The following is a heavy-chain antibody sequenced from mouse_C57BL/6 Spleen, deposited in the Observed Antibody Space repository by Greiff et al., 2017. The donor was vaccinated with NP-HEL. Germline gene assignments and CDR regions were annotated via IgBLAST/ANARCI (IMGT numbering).Heavy chain of an antibody. J-gene: IGHJ2*01. V-gene: IGHV5-17*01. CDR3: ARDYFDY. Sequence: DVMLVESGGGLGKPGGSLKLSCAASGFTFSDYGMHWVRQAPEKGLEWVAYISSGSSTIYYADTVKGRFTISRDNAKNTLFLQMTSLRSEDTAMYYCARDYFDYWGQGTTLTVSS. CDR2: ISSGSSTI. CDR1: GFTFSDYG.